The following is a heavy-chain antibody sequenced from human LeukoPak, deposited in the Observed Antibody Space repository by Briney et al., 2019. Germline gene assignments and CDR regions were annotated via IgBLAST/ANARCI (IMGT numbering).Heavy chain of an antibody. CDR1: GDSISNDNYY. CDR2: IYYSGST. Sequence: PSETLSLTCTVSGDSISNDNYYWGWIRQSPGKGLEWIGNIYYSGSTYYNPSFVKSRVTISVDTSKNQFSLNVTSVTAADTALYFCARRAVAGTGAFDIWGQGTMVRVSS. J-gene: IGHJ3*02. V-gene: IGHV4-39*01. CDR3: ARRAVAGTGAFDI. D-gene: IGHD6-19*01.